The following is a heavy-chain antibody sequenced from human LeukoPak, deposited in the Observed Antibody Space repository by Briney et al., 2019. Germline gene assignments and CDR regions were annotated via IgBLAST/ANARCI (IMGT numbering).Heavy chain of an antibody. V-gene: IGHV4-34*01. Sequence: SETLSLTCAVYGGSFSGYYWSWIRRPPGKGLEWIGEINHSGSTNYNPSLKSRVTISVDTSKNQFSLKLSSVTAADTAVYYCASVSAFFYDSGSYYTFDYWGQGTLVTVSS. CDR3: ASVSAFFYDSGSYYTFDY. CDR1: GGSFSGYY. CDR2: INHSGST. D-gene: IGHD3-10*01. J-gene: IGHJ4*02.